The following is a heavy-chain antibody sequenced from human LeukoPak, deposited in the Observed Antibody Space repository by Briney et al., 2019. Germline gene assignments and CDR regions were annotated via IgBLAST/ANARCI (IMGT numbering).Heavy chain of an antibody. D-gene: IGHD6-13*01. V-gene: IGHV3-33*01. Sequence: GRSLRLSCAASGFTFSSYGMHWVRQAPGKGLEWVAVIWYDGSNKYYADSVKGRFTISRDNSKNTLYLQMNSLRAEDTAVYYCAREFEGYSSSWYLDYWGQGTLVTVSS. CDR2: IWYDGSNK. CDR1: GFTFSSYG. CDR3: AREFEGYSSSWYLDY. J-gene: IGHJ4*02.